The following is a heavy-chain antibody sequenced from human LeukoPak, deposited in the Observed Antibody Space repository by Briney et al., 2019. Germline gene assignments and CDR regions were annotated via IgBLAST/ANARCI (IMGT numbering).Heavy chain of an antibody. V-gene: IGHV1-24*01. CDR1: GHTLSDLS. CDR2: FDIEDGET. CDR3: VAEVIEVTMGDY. J-gene: IGHJ4*02. D-gene: IGHD4-11*01. Sequence: ASMKVSCKVSGHTLSDLSIHWVRQAPGKGLKWMGGFDIEDGETIYAQDFEGRVTMTEDTATETAYMELSSLRSEDTAVYYCVAEVIEVTMGDYWGQGTLVTVSS.